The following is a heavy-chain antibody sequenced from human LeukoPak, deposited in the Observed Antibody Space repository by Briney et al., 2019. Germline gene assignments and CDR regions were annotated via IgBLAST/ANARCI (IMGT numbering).Heavy chain of an antibody. CDR1: GFTFSSYS. CDR2: ISSSSYI. CDR3: ARASFTYGDYGDNWYDP. D-gene: IGHD4-17*01. J-gene: IGHJ5*02. V-gene: IGHV3-21*01. Sequence: GGPLRLSCAASGFTFSSYSMNWVRQAPGKGLEWVSSISSSSYIYYADSVKGRFTISRDNAKNSLYLQMNSLRAEDTAVYYCARASFTYGDYGDNWYDPWGQGTLVTVSS.